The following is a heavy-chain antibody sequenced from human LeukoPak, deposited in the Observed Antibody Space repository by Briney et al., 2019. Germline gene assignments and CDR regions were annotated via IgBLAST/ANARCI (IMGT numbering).Heavy chain of an antibody. CDR3: ARGPAPDYYDSSGYGNY. V-gene: IGHV3-66*01. CDR2: IYSGGST. J-gene: IGHJ4*02. CDR1: GFTVSSNY. D-gene: IGHD3-22*01. Sequence: PGGSLRLSCAASGFTVSSNYMSWVRQAPGKGLEWVSVIYSGGSTYYADSVKGRFTTSRDNSKNTLYLQMNSLRAEDTAVYYRARGPAPDYYDSSGYGNYWGQGTLVTVSS.